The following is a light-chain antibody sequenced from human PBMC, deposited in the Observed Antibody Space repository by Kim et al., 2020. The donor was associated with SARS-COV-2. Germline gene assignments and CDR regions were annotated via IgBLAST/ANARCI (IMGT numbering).Light chain of an antibody. J-gene: IGKJ4*01. CDR1: HSVNNY. Sequence: SLSPGERATLSCRARHSVNNYLAWYQQKPGQAPRLLIYDAFNRATGIPARFSGSGSGRDYTLTISSLEPEDSAVYYCQQRSNWLTFGGGTKVDIK. CDR3: QQRSNWLT. CDR2: DAF. V-gene: IGKV3-11*02.